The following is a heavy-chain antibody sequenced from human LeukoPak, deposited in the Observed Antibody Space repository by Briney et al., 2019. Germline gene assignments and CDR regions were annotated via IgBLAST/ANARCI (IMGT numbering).Heavy chain of an antibody. D-gene: IGHD5-24*01. CDR1: RFTFSSYG. Sequence: GGSLRLSCAASRFTFSSYGMHWVRQAPGKGLEWVAFIRYDGSNKYYADSVKGRFTISRDNSKNTLYLQMNSLRAEDTAVYYCARVTGGYNLVDYWGQGTLVTVSS. V-gene: IGHV3-30*02. CDR2: IRYDGSNK. J-gene: IGHJ4*02. CDR3: ARVTGGYNLVDY.